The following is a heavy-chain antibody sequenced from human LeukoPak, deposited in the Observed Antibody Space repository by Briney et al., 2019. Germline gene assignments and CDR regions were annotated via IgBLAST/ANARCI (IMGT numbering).Heavy chain of an antibody. CDR3: ARTSGPKLGTHLDY. CDR1: GGSISSYY. D-gene: IGHD7-27*01. J-gene: IGHJ4*02. V-gene: IGHV4-59*01. CDR2: IYYSGST. Sequence: SETLSLTCTVSGGSISSYYWSWIRQPPGKGLEWIGYIYYSGSTNYNPPLKSRVTISVDTSKNQFSLKLSSVTAADTAVYYCARTSGPKLGTHLDYWGQGTLVTVSS.